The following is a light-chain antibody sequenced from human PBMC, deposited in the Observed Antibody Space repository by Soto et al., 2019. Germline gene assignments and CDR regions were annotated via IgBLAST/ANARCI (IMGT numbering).Light chain of an antibody. CDR2: EDN. V-gene: IGLV6-57*03. Sequence: NFLLTQPHSVSESPGKTVTVSCTRSSGRIVSNFVQWYQQRPGSAPTTVIYEDNQRPSGVPERFSGAIDSSSNSASLTISGLKTEDEADYYCQSFHSSAVIFGGGTKLTVL. CDR3: QSFHSSAVI. J-gene: IGLJ2*01. CDR1: SGRIVSNF.